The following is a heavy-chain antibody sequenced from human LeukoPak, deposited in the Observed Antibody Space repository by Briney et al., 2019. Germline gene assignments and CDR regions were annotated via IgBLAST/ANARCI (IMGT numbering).Heavy chain of an antibody. CDR2: IYYSGST. Sequence: SETLSLTCTVSGGSISSSSYYWGWIRQPPGKGLEWIGSIYYSGSTYYNPSLKSRVTISVDTSKNQFSLKLSSVTAADTAVYYCARQYSSSSYFDYWGQGTLATVSS. D-gene: IGHD6-13*01. V-gene: IGHV4-39*01. CDR1: GGSISSSSYY. J-gene: IGHJ4*02. CDR3: ARQYSSSSYFDY.